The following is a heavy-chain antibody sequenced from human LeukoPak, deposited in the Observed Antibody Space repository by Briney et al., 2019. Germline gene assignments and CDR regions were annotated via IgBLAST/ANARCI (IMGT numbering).Heavy chain of an antibody. CDR2: ISRSSSYI. CDR1: GFTFSSYI. J-gene: IGHJ5*02. D-gene: IGHD3-3*01. V-gene: IGHV3-21*01. CDR3: AIDRMDFWSGRRRYFDP. Sequence: GGSLRLSCAASGFTFSSYIMNWVRQAPGKGLEWVSSISRSSSYIYYADSVKGRFTISRDNAKNSLYLQINSVEAEDKDVYYCAIDRMDFWSGRRRYFDPWGQGTLVTVSS.